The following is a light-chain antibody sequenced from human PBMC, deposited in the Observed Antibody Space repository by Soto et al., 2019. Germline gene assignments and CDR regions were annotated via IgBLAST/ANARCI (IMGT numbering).Light chain of an antibody. V-gene: IGLV1-40*01. Sequence: QSVLTQPPSVSGAPGQRVTISCTRSSSNIGAGYDVHWYQQLPGTAPKLLIYGNSNRPSGVPDRFSGSKSGTSASLAITGLQAEDEADYYCQSYDSSLSAFYVFGTGTKLPVL. CDR3: QSYDSSLSAFYV. CDR2: GNS. J-gene: IGLJ1*01. CDR1: SSNIGAGYD.